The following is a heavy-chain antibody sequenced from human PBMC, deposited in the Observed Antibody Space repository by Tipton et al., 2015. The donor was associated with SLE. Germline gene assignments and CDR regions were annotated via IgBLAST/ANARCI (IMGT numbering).Heavy chain of an antibody. Sequence: QSGAEVKKPGASVKVSCKASGYPFIGYYMHWVRQAPGQGLEWMGWINPSSGVTKYAQKFQGRVTMTRDTSISTAYMDLSSLRSDDTAVYYCAKNLGGEDFWGQGTLVTVSS. CDR3: AKNLGGEDF. J-gene: IGHJ4*02. CDR2: INPSSGVT. V-gene: IGHV1-2*02. CDR1: GYPFIGYY. D-gene: IGHD3-10*01.